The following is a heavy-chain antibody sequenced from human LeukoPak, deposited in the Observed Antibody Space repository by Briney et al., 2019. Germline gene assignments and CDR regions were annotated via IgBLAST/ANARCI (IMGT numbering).Heavy chain of an antibody. D-gene: IGHD6-19*01. J-gene: IGHJ5*02. CDR1: GYTFGSYG. CDR3: ARDSASVWPGSSGWSNWFDP. V-gene: IGHV1-18*01. CDR2: ISPYNGNT. Sequence: ASVKVSCKASGYTFGSYGVSWVRQAPGQGLEWMAWISPYNGNTNYAQKFQGRVTMTTDTSTSTAYMELRSLRADDTAVYYCARDSASVWPGSSGWSNWFDPWGQGTLVTVSS.